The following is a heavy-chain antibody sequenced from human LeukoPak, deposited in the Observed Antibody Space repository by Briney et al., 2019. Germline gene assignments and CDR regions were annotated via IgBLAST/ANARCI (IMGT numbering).Heavy chain of an antibody. CDR3: AKEGVDSGGYYQRTFDY. Sequence: GGSLRLSCAASGFTFSSYGMHWVRQAPGKGLEWVAVIWYDGSNKYYADSVKGRFTISRDNSKNTLYLQMNSLRAEDTAVYYCAKEGVDSGGYYQRTFDYWGQGNLVTVSS. J-gene: IGHJ4*02. V-gene: IGHV3-30*02. CDR2: IWYDGSNK. D-gene: IGHD3-22*01. CDR1: GFTFSSYG.